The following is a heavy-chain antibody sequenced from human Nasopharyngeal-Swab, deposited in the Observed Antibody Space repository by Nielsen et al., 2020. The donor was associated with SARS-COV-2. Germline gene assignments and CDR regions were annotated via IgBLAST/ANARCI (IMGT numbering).Heavy chain of an antibody. CDR3: AKFGTTSTPSA. D-gene: IGHD3-10*01. V-gene: IGHV3-33*06. CDR1: GFTFNNYG. J-gene: IGHJ5*02. CDR2: IWYDGSNK. Sequence: GGSLRLSCAASGFTFNNYGMYWVRKAAGKGLEWVALIWYDGSNKYYADSVKGRFTISRDNSENTLYLQMNSLRAEDTAVYYCAKFGTTSTPSAWGQGTLVTVSS.